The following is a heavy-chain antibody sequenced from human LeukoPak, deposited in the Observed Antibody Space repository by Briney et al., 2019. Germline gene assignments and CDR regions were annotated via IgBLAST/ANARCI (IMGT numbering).Heavy chain of an antibody. D-gene: IGHD3-10*01. Sequence: SETLSLTCTVSGGSISSGSYYWSWIRQPAGKGLEWVGRTYTSGSTIYNPSLGSRVTISLDTSKNQFSLKLSSVTAADTAVYYCARDSSLSGWFDPWDQGTLVTVSS. V-gene: IGHV4-61*02. CDR2: TYTSGST. CDR3: ARDSSLSGWFDP. J-gene: IGHJ5*02. CDR1: GGSISSGSYY.